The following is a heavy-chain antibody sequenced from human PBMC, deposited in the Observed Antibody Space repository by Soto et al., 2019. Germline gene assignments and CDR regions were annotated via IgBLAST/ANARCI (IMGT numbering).Heavy chain of an antibody. D-gene: IGHD3-10*01. CDR2: TYYRSKWYN. Sequence: PAQTPSLNCAFSGDSVSTNNATWNWIRQSPSRGLEWLGRTYYRSKWYNDYAVSVKSRITINPDTSKNQFSLQLNSVTPEDTAVYYCARVPGDYYYGMDVWGQGTTVTVSS. V-gene: IGHV6-1*01. CDR1: GDSVSTNNAT. CDR3: ARVPGDYYYGMDV. J-gene: IGHJ6*02.